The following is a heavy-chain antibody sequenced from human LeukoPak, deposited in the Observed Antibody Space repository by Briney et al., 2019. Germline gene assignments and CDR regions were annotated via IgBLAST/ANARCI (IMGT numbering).Heavy chain of an antibody. J-gene: IGHJ4*02. CDR1: GFTFSSYS. CDR2: ISRSSNYK. CDR3: ASSRYDSSGYYGIIGY. Sequence: GGSLRLSCAASGFTFSSYSMNWVRQAPGKGLEWVSSISRSSNYKYYADSVKGRFTISRDNAKNSLYLQTNSLRAEDTALYYCASSRYDSSGYYGIIGYWGQGTLVTVSS. V-gene: IGHV3-21*01. D-gene: IGHD3-22*01.